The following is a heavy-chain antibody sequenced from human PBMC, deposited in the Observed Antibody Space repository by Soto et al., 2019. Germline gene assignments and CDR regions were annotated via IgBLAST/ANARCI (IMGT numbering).Heavy chain of an antibody. CDR3: ATPTPLRGAMITNINFDF. Sequence: ASVKVSCKAFGYTFNSHGISWVRQAPGQGLEWMGWINSYNGHTNYAQNLQGRVTMTTDTSASTAYLELRSLKSDDTAVYYCATPTPLRGAMITNINFDFWGQGTPVTVSS. J-gene: IGHJ4*02. D-gene: IGHD3-10*01. CDR2: INSYNGHT. CDR1: GYTFNSHG. V-gene: IGHV1-18*04.